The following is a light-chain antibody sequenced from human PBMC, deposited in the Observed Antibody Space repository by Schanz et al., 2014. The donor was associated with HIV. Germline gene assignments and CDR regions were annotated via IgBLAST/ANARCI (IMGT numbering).Light chain of an antibody. V-gene: IGLV2-14*03. J-gene: IGLJ1*01. CDR3: CSYSRVGTPHYV. CDR2: GVN. CDR1: SSDVGAYNS. Sequence: QSALTQPASVSGSPGQSITISCTGTSSDVGAYNSVSWWQQQHPGKAPKVLIHGVNNRPSGVSHRFSGSKSDITASLTISGAQAEEEGDYYCCSYSRVGTPHYVFGTGTKLTVL.